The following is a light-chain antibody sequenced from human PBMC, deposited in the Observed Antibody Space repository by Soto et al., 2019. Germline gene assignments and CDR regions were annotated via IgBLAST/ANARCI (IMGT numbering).Light chain of an antibody. Sequence: QSVLTQPASVSGSPGQSITISCTGTSSDVGAYNFVSWYQQYPGKAPKLMISDVSNRPSGVSNRFSGSKSGNTASLTISGLQAEDEADYFCSSFTTSRPYVFGTGTKLTVL. J-gene: IGLJ1*01. CDR3: SSFTTSRPYV. V-gene: IGLV2-14*01. CDR2: DVS. CDR1: SSDVGAYNF.